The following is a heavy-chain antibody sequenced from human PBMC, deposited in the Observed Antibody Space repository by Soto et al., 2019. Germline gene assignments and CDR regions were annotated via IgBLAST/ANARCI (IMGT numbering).Heavy chain of an antibody. V-gene: IGHV4-4*02. Sequence: QVQLQESGPGLVKPSETLSLTCTVSGAPITTTKWWAWVRLPPGKGLEWIGELSRGDERSSNPSLEGRFTMSPDRRSNHVSLMLTSVTAADTAIYYCATYTISYTWGVWGRGTSVSVSS. CDR1: GAPITTTKW. CDR2: LSRGDER. CDR3: ATYTISYTWGV. D-gene: IGHD3-16*01. J-gene: IGHJ6*02.